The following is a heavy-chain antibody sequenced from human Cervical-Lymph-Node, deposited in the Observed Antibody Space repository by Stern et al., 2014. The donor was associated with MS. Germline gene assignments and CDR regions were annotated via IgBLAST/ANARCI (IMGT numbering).Heavy chain of an antibody. Sequence: VQLVQSGGGLVQPGGSLRLSCAASGFTFSRYWIHWVRQVPGKGLVWVSRINTDGRTTTYADSVRGRFTISRDKANHTWDLQMSSRRAEDTAAYYCAAAADCGGGRCYPYYYNGMDVWGQGATVTVSS. CDR2: INTDGRTT. V-gene: IGHV3-74*01. CDR3: AAAADCGGGRCYPYYYNGMDV. CDR1: GFTFSRYW. D-gene: IGHD2-21*01. J-gene: IGHJ6*02.